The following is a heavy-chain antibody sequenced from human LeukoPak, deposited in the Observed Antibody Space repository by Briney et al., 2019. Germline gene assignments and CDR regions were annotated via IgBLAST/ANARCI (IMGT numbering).Heavy chain of an antibody. J-gene: IGHJ4*02. Sequence: GASVKVSCKASGYTFTGYYMHWVRQAPGQGPEWMGWINPNSGGTNYAQKFQGRVTMTRDTSISTAYMELSRLRSDDTAVYYCARVSYYYDSSGYYYDGVGFDYWGQGTLVTVSS. CDR1: GYTFTGYY. D-gene: IGHD3-22*01. V-gene: IGHV1-2*02. CDR3: ARVSYYYDSSGYYYDGVGFDY. CDR2: INPNSGGT.